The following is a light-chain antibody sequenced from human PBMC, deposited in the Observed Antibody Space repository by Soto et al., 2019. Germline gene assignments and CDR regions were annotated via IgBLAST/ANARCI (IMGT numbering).Light chain of an antibody. CDR2: GAS. J-gene: IGKJ1*01. CDR1: QSVSSSY. CDR3: LLYGSSPPWT. V-gene: IGKV3-20*01. Sequence: EIVLTQSPGTLSLSPGERATLSCRASQSVSSSYLAWYQQKPGQAPRLLIYGASSRATGIPDRFSGSGSGTDFNLTISRLEPEDFAVYYCLLYGSSPPWTFGQGTTLEIK.